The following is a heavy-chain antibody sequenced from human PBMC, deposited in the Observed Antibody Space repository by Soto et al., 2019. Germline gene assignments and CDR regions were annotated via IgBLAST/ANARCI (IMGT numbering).Heavy chain of an antibody. CDR2: IYYSGST. V-gene: IGHV4-39*01. J-gene: IGHJ5*02. D-gene: IGHD3-10*01. CDR3: ARRFTMVRGKTWFAP. Sequence: PSETLSLTCTVSGGSISSISYYRGWIRQPPGKGLEWIGSIYYSGSTYYNPSLKSRVTISVDTSKNQFSLKLSSVTAADTAVYYCARRFTMVRGKTWFAPWGQGPLVTVSS. CDR1: GGSISSISYY.